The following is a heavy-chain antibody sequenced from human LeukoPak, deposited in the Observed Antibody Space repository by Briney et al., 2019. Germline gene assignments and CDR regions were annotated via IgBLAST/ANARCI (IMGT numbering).Heavy chain of an antibody. CDR2: IYYSGST. D-gene: IGHD3-22*01. CDR3: ARSDFDPGDYDSSGYRDAFDI. Sequence: PSETLSLTCTVSNVSISSGSHYWNWIRQPPGKGLEWIGYIYYSGSTNYNPSLKSRVTISVDTSKNQFSLKLSSVTAADTAVYYCARSDFDPGDYDSSGYRDAFDIWGQGTMVTVSS. J-gene: IGHJ3*02. CDR1: NVSISSGSHY. V-gene: IGHV4-61*01.